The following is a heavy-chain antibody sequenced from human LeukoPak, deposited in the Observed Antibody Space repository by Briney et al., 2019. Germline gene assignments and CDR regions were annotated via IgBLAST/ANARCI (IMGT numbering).Heavy chain of an antibody. D-gene: IGHD6-13*01. CDR2: ISYDGINK. CDR1: RFTFSTYG. CDR3: ARGHSSSWYNWFDP. J-gene: IGHJ5*02. Sequence: PGRSLRLSCAASRFTFSTYGMHWVRQAPGKGLEWVALISYDGINKYYADSVKGRFTISRDNSKSTLYLQMNSLRAEDTAVYYCARGHSSSWYNWFDPWGQGTLVTISS. V-gene: IGHV3-30*03.